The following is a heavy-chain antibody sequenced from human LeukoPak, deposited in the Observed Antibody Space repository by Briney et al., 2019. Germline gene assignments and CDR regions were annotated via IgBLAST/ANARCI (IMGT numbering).Heavy chain of an antibody. D-gene: IGHD3-22*01. J-gene: IGHJ4*02. CDR2: VFYSGGT. CDR3: ASPYYDRRGYFYASDS. Sequence: PSETLSLTCTVSGGSISSYCWSWIRQPPGKGLEWIGYVFYSGGTNYNPSLKSRVTISIDTAKNQFSLKLNSVTAADTAVYYCASPYYDRRGYFYASDSWGQGTLVTVSS. CDR1: GGSISSYC. V-gene: IGHV4-59*01.